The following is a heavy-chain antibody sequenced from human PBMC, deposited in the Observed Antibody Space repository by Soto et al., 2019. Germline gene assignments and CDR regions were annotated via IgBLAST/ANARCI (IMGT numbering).Heavy chain of an antibody. V-gene: IGHV4-30-2*01. CDR2: IYHSGST. CDR1: GGSISSGGYS. CDR3: ARAHYGDYFDY. J-gene: IGHJ4*02. Sequence: ASETLSLTCAVSGGSISSGGYSWSWIRQPPGKGLEWIGYIYHSGSTYYNPSLKSRVTISVDRSKNQFSLKLSSVTAADTAVYYCARAHYGDYFDYWGQGTLVTVSS. D-gene: IGHD4-17*01.